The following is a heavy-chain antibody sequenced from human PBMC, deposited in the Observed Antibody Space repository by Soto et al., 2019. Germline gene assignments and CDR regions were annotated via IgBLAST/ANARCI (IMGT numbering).Heavy chain of an antibody. J-gene: IGHJ5*02. CDR3: AKGGEGSCSRTSCLYFSDS. CDR1: GFTFSTYA. D-gene: IGHD2-2*01. CDR2: ISDSGTT. Sequence: EVQLLDSGGGLVQPGGSLRLSCAASGFTFSTYAMSWVRQAPGKGLEWVSTISDSGTTYYANYVKGRFTISRDNSRNTLDLQMNSLRLEDTAVYYCAKGGEGSCSRTSCLYFSDSWGQGTLVTVSS. V-gene: IGHV3-23*01.